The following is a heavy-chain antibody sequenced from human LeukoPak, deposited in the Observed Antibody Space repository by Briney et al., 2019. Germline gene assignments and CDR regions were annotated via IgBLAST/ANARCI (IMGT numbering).Heavy chain of an antibody. Sequence: GGSLRLSCAASGFTFSTYSMNWVRQAPGKGLEWVSSISSSSSYIYYADSVKGRFTISRDNAKNSLYLQMNSLRAEDTAVYYCARQGGDSGYDHYFDYWGQGTLVTVSS. CDR2: ISSSSSYI. J-gene: IGHJ4*02. CDR3: ARQGGDSGYDHYFDY. CDR1: GFTFSTYS. V-gene: IGHV3-21*01. D-gene: IGHD5-12*01.